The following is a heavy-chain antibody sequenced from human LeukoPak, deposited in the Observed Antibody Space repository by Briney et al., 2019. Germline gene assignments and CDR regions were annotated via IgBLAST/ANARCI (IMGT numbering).Heavy chain of an antibody. CDR3: ARGPLNYDFWSGYPGYYYYYYMDV. Sequence: ASVKVSCKASGYTFTSYDINWVRQATGQGLEWMGWMNPNSGNTGYAQKFQGRVTMTRNTSISTAYMEPSSLRSEDTAVYYCARGPLNYDFWSGYPGYYYYYYMDVWGKGTTVTVSS. J-gene: IGHJ6*03. V-gene: IGHV1-8*01. CDR2: MNPNSGNT. CDR1: GYTFTSYD. D-gene: IGHD3-3*01.